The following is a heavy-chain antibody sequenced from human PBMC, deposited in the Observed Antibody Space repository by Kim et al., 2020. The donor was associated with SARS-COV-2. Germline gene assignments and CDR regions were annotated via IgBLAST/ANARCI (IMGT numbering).Heavy chain of an antibody. J-gene: IGHJ3*02. CDR2: IYYSGST. Sequence: SETLSLTCTVSGGSISSSSYYWGWIRQPPGKGLEWIGSIYYSGSTYYNPSLKSRVTISVDTSKNQFSLKLSPVTAADTAVYYCARDPLFASSGWNAFDI. D-gene: IGHD3-22*01. CDR1: GGSISSSSYY. CDR3: ARDPLFASSGWNAFDI. V-gene: IGHV4-39*07.